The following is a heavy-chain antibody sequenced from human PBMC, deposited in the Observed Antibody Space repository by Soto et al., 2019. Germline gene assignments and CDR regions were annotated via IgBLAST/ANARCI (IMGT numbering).Heavy chain of an antibody. CDR2: IWYDGSNK. V-gene: IGHV3-33*01. D-gene: IGHD2-21*02. J-gene: IGHJ4*02. CDR1: GFTFSRYG. CDR3: AREGSGGIVVVTAIHFDY. Sequence: GGSLRLSCAASGFTFSRYGMHWVRQAPGKGLEWVAVIWYDGSNKYYADSVKGRFTISRDNSKNTLYLQMNSLRAEDTAVYYCAREGSGGIVVVTAIHFDYWGQGTLVTVSS.